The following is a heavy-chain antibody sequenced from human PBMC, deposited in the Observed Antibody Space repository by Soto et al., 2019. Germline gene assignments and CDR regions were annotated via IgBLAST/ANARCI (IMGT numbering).Heavy chain of an antibody. CDR2: ISGSGGTT. CDR3: AKAFLLFGWNTGFFDY. J-gene: IGHJ4*02. Sequence: GGSLRLSCAASGFTFSSYAMNWVRQAPGKGLEWVSAISGSGGTTNYADSVRGRFTISRDNSKNTLYLQMNSLRAEDTAVYYCAKAFLLFGWNTGFFDYWGQGTLVTVSS. D-gene: IGHD3-9*01. CDR1: GFTFSSYA. V-gene: IGHV3-23*01.